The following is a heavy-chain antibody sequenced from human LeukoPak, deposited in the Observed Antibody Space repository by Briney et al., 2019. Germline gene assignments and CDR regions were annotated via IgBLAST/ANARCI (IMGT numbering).Heavy chain of an antibody. D-gene: IGHD3-10*01. CDR2: IIPILGTT. J-gene: IGHJ6*02. CDR1: GGTFSRYD. V-gene: IGHV1-69*13. Sequence: ASVKVSCKASGGTFSRYDVSWVRQAPGQGPEWMGGIIPILGTTNYAQKFQGRVTITADESTSTAYMQLSSLRSEDTAVYYCAIPTGPYYDSETKKDDLDVWGQGTTVTVSS. CDR3: AIPTGPYYDSETKKDDLDV.